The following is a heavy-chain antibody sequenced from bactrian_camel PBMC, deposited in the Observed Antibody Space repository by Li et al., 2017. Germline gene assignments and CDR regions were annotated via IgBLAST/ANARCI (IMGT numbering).Heavy chain of an antibody. V-gene: IGHV3S54*01. D-gene: IGHD2*01. J-gene: IGHJ6*01. Sequence: HVQLVESGGGSVEAGGSLTLSCAVSGESGSVGVNCMGWFRQAPGKEREGVAAIYTGGGSTYYADSVKDRFTISQDNAKNTVYLQINSLKPEDTAMYYCAADCERGVVVVANEPRWSDFGYWGQGTQVTVS. CDR1: GESGSVGVNC. CDR2: IYTGGGST. CDR3: AADCERGVVVVANEPRWSDFGY.